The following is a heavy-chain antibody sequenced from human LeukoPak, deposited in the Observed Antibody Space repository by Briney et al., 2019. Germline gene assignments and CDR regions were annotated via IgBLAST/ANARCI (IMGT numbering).Heavy chain of an antibody. Sequence: SETLSLTCAVYGGSFSGYYWSWIRQPPGKGLEWIGEINHSGSTNYNPSLKSRVTISVDTSKNQFSLKLSSVTAADTAVYYCARGLHGVCPPDYWGQGTLVTVSS. CDR1: GGSFSGYY. J-gene: IGHJ4*02. D-gene: IGHD2-8*01. CDR2: INHSGST. V-gene: IGHV4-34*01. CDR3: ARGLHGVCPPDY.